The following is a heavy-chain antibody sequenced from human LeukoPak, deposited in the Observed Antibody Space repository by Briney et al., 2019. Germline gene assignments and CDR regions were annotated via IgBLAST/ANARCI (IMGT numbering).Heavy chain of an antibody. D-gene: IGHD2/OR15-2a*01. Sequence: GESLKISCKGSGYSFSTYWIAWMRQMPGKGLEWMGIIYPGDSDTRYSPSFQGQVTISADESISTAYLQWSSLKASDTAMYYCARHFVEGNTYYGMDVWGQGTTVTVSS. CDR1: GYSFSTYW. J-gene: IGHJ6*02. CDR2: IYPGDSDT. V-gene: IGHV5-51*01. CDR3: ARHFVEGNTYYGMDV.